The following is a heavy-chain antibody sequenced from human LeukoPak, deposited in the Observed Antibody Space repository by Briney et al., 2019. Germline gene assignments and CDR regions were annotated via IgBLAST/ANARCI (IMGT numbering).Heavy chain of an antibody. CDR3: ARHTSSGWYSGWDY. CDR2: IYYSGST. J-gene: IGHJ4*02. D-gene: IGHD6-19*01. CDR1: GGSISSYY. V-gene: IGHV4-59*01. Sequence: TSETLSLTCTVSGGSISSYYWSWIRQPPGKGLEWIGYIYYSGSTNYNPSLKSRVTISVDTSKNQFSLKLSSVTAADTAVYYCARHTSSGWYSGWDYWGQGTLVTVSS.